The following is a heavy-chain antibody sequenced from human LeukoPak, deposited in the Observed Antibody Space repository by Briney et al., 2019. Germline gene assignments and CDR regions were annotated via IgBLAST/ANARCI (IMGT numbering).Heavy chain of an antibody. Sequence: SETLSLTCTVSGYSISSGYFWGWIRQPPGKGLEWIGSFYHSGITYYNPSLKSRVTISVEMSKNQFSLKLSSVTAADTAVYYCSRLPDPWGQGTLVTVSS. CDR2: FYHSGIT. J-gene: IGHJ5*02. CDR1: GYSISSGYF. V-gene: IGHV4-38-2*02. CDR3: SRLPDP.